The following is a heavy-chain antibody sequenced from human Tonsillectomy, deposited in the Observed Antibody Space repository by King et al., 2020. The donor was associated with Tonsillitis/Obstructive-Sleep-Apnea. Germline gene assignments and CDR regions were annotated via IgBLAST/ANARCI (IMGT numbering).Heavy chain of an antibody. CDR3: ARHRIFDCSTTRCFRDYAFDI. D-gene: IGHD2-2*01. CDR1: GYSFTSYW. CDR2: ISPGDSDT. J-gene: IGHJ3*02. V-gene: IGHV5-51*01. Sequence: VQLVESGAEVKKPGESLKISCKGSGYSFTSYWIGWVRQMPGKGLEWMGIISPGDSDTRYSPSFQGQVTISADKSITTAYLQWSSLKASDTALYYCARHRIFDCSTTRCFRDYAFDIWGPGTMVTVSS.